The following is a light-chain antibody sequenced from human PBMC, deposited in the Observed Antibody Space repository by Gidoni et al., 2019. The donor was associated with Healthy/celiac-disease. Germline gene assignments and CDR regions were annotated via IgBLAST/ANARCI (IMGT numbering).Light chain of an antibody. CDR2: CNS. CDR3: QSYDSSLIYV. CDR1: SSNIGAGYD. V-gene: IGLV1-40*01. J-gene: IGLJ1*01. Sequence: QSVLTQTPSVSGAPGQRATISRTGSSSNIGAGYDVHWYQQLPGTAPKLLIYCNSNRPSGVPDRFSGSKSGTSASLAIPGLHAEDEADYYCQSYDSSLIYVFGTGTKVTVL.